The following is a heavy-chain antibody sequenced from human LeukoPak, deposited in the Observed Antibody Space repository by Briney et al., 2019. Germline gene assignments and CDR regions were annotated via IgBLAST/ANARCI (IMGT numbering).Heavy chain of an antibody. CDR3: AKDGKWLIDNFDY. CDR1: GFTFSNYA. CDR2: ISASGGST. D-gene: IGHD3-22*01. Sequence: GGSLRLSCAASGFTFSNYATSWVRQAPGKGLEWVSAISASGGSTYYADSVKGRFTISRDNSKNTLYLQMNSLRAEDTAVYYCAKDGKWLIDNFDYWGQGTLATVSS. J-gene: IGHJ4*02. V-gene: IGHV3-23*01.